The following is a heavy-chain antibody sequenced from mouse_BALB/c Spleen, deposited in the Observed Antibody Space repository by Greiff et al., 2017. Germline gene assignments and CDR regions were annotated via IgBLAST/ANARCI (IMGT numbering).Heavy chain of an antibody. CDR2: ISSGGSYT. J-gene: IGHJ4*01. CDR3: ARHEDYYAMYY. CDR1: GFTFSSYA. Sequence: DVHLVESGGGLVKPGGSLKLSCAASGFTFSSYAMSWVRQTPEKRLEWVATISSGGSYTYYPDSVKGRFTISRDNAKNTLYLQMSSLRSEDTAMYYCARHEDYYAMYYWGQGTSVTVSS. V-gene: IGHV5-9-3*01.